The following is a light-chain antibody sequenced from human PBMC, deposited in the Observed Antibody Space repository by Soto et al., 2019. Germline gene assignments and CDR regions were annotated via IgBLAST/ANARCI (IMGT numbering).Light chain of an antibody. Sequence: EIVLTQSPGTLSLSPGERATLSCRASQSVSSSFVAWFQQKPGQAPRLLIYGTSSRAAGIPDRFSGSESGTDFTLTINRLEPEDFAMYFCQQYGSSPLYTFGQGTKLEIK. J-gene: IGKJ2*01. CDR2: GTS. CDR1: QSVSSSF. CDR3: QQYGSSPLYT. V-gene: IGKV3-20*01.